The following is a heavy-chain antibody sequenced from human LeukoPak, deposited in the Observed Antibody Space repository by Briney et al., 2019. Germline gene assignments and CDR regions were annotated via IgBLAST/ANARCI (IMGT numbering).Heavy chain of an antibody. CDR1: GGTFSSHS. D-gene: IGHD3-16*02. J-gene: IGHJ4*02. V-gene: IGHV1-46*01. CDR3: ARQTSDHHTTPLYY. CDR2: INPSGGST. Sequence: ASVKVSCKASGGTFSSHSFNWVRQAPGQGLEWMGIINPSGGSTSYAQKFQGRVTMTRDTSTSTVYMELSSLRSEDTAVYYCARQTSDHHTTPLYYWGQGTLVTVSS.